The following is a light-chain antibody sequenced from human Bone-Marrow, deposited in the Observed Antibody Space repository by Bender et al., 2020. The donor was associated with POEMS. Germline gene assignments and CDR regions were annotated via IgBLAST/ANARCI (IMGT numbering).Light chain of an antibody. V-gene: IGLV2-11*01. Sequence: QSALTQPRSVSGSPGQSVTMSCAGTSTDVDGYNFVSWYQQYPGKAPKLIIYDVSKRPSGVPDRFSGSKSGNTASLTIFGLQTEDEADYFCRSYSHTNHILFGGGTTLTVL. CDR2: DVS. CDR1: STDVDGYNF. J-gene: IGLJ2*01. CDR3: RSYSHTNHIL.